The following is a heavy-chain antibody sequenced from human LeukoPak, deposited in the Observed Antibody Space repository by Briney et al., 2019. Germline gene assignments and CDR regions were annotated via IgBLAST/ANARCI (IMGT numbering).Heavy chain of an antibody. V-gene: IGHV3-48*04. CDR1: GFTFSSYS. CDR3: ARDYYRTPGDY. J-gene: IGHJ4*02. CDR2: ISSSSSTI. Sequence: GGSLRLSCAASGFTFSSYSMNWVRQAPGKGLEWVSYISSSSSTIYYADSVKGRFTISRDNAKNSLYLQMNSLRAEDTAVYYCARDYYRTPGDYWGQGTLVTVSS. D-gene: IGHD3-10*01.